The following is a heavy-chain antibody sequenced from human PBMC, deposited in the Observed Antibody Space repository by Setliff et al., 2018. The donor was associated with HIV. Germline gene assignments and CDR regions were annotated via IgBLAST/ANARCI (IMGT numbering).Heavy chain of an antibody. Sequence: SETLSLTCTVPGASVGNYFWSWIRQSAGKGLEWIGRMYTTVDAAYNPSLKSRVIMSVDTSKNQISLKLTSVTAADTAMYYCARDPAIYFDFWGQGVLVTV. D-gene: IGHD2-2*01. J-gene: IGHJ4*02. V-gene: IGHV4-4*07. CDR3: ARDPAIYFDF. CDR2: MYTTVDA. CDR1: GASVGNYF.